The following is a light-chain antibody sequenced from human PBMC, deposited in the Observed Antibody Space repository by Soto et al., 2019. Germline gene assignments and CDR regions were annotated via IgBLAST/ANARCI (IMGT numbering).Light chain of an antibody. CDR2: RAS. CDR3: QHYYSYSGT. J-gene: IGKJ3*01. CDR1: QDISIW. V-gene: IGKV1-5*03. Sequence: DIQMTQSPSTLSASVGDRVTITCRASQDISIWLAWFQQKPGKAPKLLIYRASSLESGVPSRFSGRGSGTEFILTISSLQLDDFATYYCQHYYSYSGTFGPGTKVDIK.